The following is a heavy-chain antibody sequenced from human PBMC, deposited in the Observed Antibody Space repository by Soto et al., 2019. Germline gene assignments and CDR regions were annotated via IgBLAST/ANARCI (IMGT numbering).Heavy chain of an antibody. CDR3: AKLIGKYSSSWRDY. D-gene: IGHD6-13*01. J-gene: IGHJ4*02. V-gene: IGHV3-23*01. Sequence: GGSLRLSCAASGFTFSSYAMSWVRQAPGKGLEWVSAISGSGGSTYYADSVKGRFTISRDNSKNTLYLQMNSLRAEDTAVYYCAKLIGKYSSSWRDYWGQGTLVTVSS. CDR2: ISGSGGST. CDR1: GFTFSSYA.